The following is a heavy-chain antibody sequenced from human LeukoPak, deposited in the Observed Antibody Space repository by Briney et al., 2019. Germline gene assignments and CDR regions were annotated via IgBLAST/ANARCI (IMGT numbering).Heavy chain of an antibody. V-gene: IGHV3-21*01. D-gene: IGHD2-2*01. CDR2: ISSSSSYI. Sequence: PGGSLRLSCAASGFTFSSYSMNWVRQAPGKGLEWVSSISSSSSYIYYADSVKGRFTISRDNAKNSLYLQMNSLRAEDTAVYYRARDGAAGYCSSTSCYPIDYYYYYGMDVWGQGTTVTVSS. CDR3: ARDGAAGYCSSTSCYPIDYYYYYGMDV. J-gene: IGHJ6*02. CDR1: GFTFSSYS.